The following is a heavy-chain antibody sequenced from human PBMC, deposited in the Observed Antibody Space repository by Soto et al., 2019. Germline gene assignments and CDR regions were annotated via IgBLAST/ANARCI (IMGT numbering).Heavy chain of an antibody. CDR2: ISYDGGTK. CDR1: GFTFSTYA. V-gene: IGHV3-30*18. CDR3: AKSSLGSESSGFQYWFFDL. D-gene: IGHD3-22*01. Sequence: QVQLVESGGGVVQPGRSLRLSCAASGFTFSTYAMHWVRQAPGKGLEWVAVISYDGGTKYYADSLKGRFTISRDNSKNTLYLQTTSLRAEDTAVYFCAKSSLGSESSGFQYWFFDLWGRGTLVTVSS. J-gene: IGHJ2*01.